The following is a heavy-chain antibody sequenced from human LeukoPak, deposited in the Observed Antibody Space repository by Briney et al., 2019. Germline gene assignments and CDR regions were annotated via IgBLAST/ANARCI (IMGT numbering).Heavy chain of an antibody. Sequence: ASVKVSCKASGYTFTGYYMHWVRQAPGQGLEWMGWISAYNGNTNYAQKLQGRVTMTTDTSTSTAYMELRSLRSDDTAVYYCARVVLGLDYWGQGTLVTVSS. CDR3: ARVVLGLDY. D-gene: IGHD2-15*01. V-gene: IGHV1-18*04. CDR1: GYTFTGYY. CDR2: ISAYNGNT. J-gene: IGHJ4*02.